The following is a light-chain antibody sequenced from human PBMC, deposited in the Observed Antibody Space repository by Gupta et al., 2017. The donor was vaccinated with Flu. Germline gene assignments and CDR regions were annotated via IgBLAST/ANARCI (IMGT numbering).Light chain of an antibody. V-gene: IGKV4-1*01. CDR3: QQYSAIPFT. J-gene: IGKJ3*01. Sequence: DIVMTQSPDSLAVSLGARATISCKSSQSVLYSFNNKYNLAWYQQRPGQPPRLLIYWASTRHSGVPDRFSGSGPGTDFTHAISSLQAEDVAVYYCQQYSAIPFTFGPGTKVDLK. CDR2: WAS. CDR1: QSVLYSFNNKYN.